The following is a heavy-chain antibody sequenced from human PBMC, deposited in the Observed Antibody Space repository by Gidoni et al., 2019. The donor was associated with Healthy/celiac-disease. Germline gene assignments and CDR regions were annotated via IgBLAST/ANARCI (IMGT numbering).Heavy chain of an antibody. CDR2: INPSGGST. J-gene: IGHJ6*02. V-gene: IGHV1-46*01. CDR1: ASTFTSYY. Sequence: QLQLVQSGAEVKQPGASGKVPCTASASTFTSYYMHWVRQAPVQGLEWMGIINPSGGSTSYAQKFQGRGTMTRDTSTSTVYMELSSLRSEDTAVYYCARSSRIGDSYYYYGMDVWGQGTTVTVSS. CDR3: ARSSRIGDSYYYYGMDV. D-gene: IGHD3-10*01.